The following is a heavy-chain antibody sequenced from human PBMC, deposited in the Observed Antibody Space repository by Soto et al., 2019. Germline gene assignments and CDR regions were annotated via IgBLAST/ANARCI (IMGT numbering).Heavy chain of an antibody. D-gene: IGHD6-13*01. CDR2: IIPIFGTA. Sequence: SVKVSCKASGGTFSSYAISWVRQAPGQGLEWMGGIIPIFGTANYAQKFQGRVTITADESTSTAYMELSSLRSEDTAVYYCARSSMSSSWYVRYYGMDVWGQGTTVTVSS. V-gene: IGHV1-69*13. CDR1: GGTFSSYA. J-gene: IGHJ6*02. CDR3: ARSSMSSSWYVRYYGMDV.